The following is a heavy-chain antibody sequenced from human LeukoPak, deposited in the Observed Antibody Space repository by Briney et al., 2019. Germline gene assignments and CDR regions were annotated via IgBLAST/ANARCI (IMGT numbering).Heavy chain of an antibody. D-gene: IGHD3-16*01. J-gene: IGHJ5*02. CDR3: AREFGGSHGFDP. V-gene: IGHV4-34*01. CDR2: IYYSGST. CDR1: GGSFSGYY. Sequence: PSETLSLTCAVYGGSFSGYYWSWIRQPPGKGLEWIGEIYYSGSTNYNPSLKSRVTISMDKSKNHFSLELTSVTAADTAVYYCAREFGGSHGFDPWGQGTLVTVSS.